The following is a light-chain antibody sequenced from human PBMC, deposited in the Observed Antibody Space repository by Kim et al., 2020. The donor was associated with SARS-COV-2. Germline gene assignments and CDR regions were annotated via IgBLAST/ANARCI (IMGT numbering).Light chain of an antibody. V-gene: IGKV1-12*01. Sequence: SVGDRVTITCRASRGLSTSLAWYQQKPGKAPKLLVYGASSLHSGVPSRFSGSGSGTDFTLTISSLQPEDFATYYCQQTNSFPLTFGGGTKLEIK. CDR3: QQTNSFPLT. CDR1: RGLSTS. CDR2: GAS. J-gene: IGKJ4*01.